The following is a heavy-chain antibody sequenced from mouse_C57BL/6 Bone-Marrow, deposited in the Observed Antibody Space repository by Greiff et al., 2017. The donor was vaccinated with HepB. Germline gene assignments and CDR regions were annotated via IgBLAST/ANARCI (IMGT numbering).Heavy chain of an antibody. V-gene: IGHV3-8*01. D-gene: IGHD2-1*01. CDR2: ISYSGST. J-gene: IGHJ1*03. CDR3: ARATIPSYWYFDV. Sequence: DVKLVESGPGLAKPSQTLSLTCSVTGYSITSDYWNWIRKFPGNKLEYMGYISYSGSTYYNPSLKSRISITRDTSKNQYYLQLNSVTTEDTATYYCARATIPSYWYFDVWGTGTTVTVSS. CDR1: GYSITSDY.